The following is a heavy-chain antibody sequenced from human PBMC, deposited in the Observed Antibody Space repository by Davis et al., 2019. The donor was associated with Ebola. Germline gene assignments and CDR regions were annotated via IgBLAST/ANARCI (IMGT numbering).Heavy chain of an antibody. V-gene: IGHV3-30-3*01. J-gene: IGHJ6*02. CDR2: ISYDGSNK. CDR3: AKDRGGDYNGMDV. CDR1: GFTFSSYA. Sequence: GESLKISCAASGFTFSSYAMHWVRQAPGKGLEWVAVISYDGSNKYYADSVKGRFTISRDNSKNTLYLQMNSLRAEDTAVYYCAKDRGGDYNGMDVWGQGTTVTVSS. D-gene: IGHD3-10*01.